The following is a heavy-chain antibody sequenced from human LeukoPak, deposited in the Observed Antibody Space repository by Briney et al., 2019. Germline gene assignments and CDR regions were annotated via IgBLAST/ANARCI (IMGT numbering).Heavy chain of an antibody. Sequence: PSETLSLTCVVSGYSISSGYYWGGIRQPPGKGLEWIGSIWHSGTTYYNPSLKSRVTISVDTSNNQFSLKLSSVTAADTAVFYCARLWGSGYYFDSWGQGTLVTVSS. CDR3: ARLWGSGYYFDS. V-gene: IGHV4-38-2*01. J-gene: IGHJ4*02. CDR2: IWHSGTT. CDR1: GYSISSGYY. D-gene: IGHD7-27*01.